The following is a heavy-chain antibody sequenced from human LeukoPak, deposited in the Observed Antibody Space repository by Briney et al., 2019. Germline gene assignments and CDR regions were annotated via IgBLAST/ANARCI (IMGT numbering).Heavy chain of an antibody. Sequence: SETLSLTCTVSGGSISSYYWSWIRQPAGKGLEWIGRLYPSGSTTYNPSLESRVTISVDRSKNQFSLRLTSVTAADTAVYSCARGHDSSGSFVSVYWGPGTLVTVSS. CDR3: ARGHDSSGSFVSVY. D-gene: IGHD6-19*01. J-gene: IGHJ4*02. V-gene: IGHV4-4*07. CDR2: LYPSGST. CDR1: GGSISSYY.